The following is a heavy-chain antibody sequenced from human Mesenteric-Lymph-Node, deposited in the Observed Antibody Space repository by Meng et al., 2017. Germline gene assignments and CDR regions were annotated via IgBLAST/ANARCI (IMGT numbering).Heavy chain of an antibody. J-gene: IGHJ5*02. V-gene: IGHV4-61*02. CDR3: ARYNDILTGYYPSQVFDP. D-gene: IGHD3-9*01. CDR1: GGSIRSGSYY. CDR2: IYTSGST. Sequence: SETLSLTCTVSGGSIRSGSYYWSWIRQPAGKGLEWIGRIYTSGSTNYNPSLKSRVTISVDTSKNQFSLKLSSVTAADTAVYYCARYNDILTGYYPSQVFDPWGQGTLVTVSS.